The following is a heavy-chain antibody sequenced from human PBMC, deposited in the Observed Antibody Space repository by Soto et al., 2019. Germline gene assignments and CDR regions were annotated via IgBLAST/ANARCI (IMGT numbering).Heavy chain of an antibody. Sequence: ASVKVSCKASGYTFTSYGISWVRQAPGQGLEWMGRISAYNGNTNYAQKLQGRVTMTTDTSKNQVSLKLTSVTAADTAVYYCARDHPHSYGIYYFDYWGQGTLVTVSS. CDR2: ISAYNGNT. CDR1: GYTFTSYG. CDR3: ARDHPHSYGIYYFDY. D-gene: IGHD5-18*01. V-gene: IGHV1-18*01. J-gene: IGHJ4*02.